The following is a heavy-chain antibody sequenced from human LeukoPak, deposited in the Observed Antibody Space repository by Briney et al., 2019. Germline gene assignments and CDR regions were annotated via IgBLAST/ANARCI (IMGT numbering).Heavy chain of an antibody. CDR1: GYSISSGYY. J-gene: IGHJ4*02. V-gene: IGHV4-38-2*02. CDR2: IYTSGTT. Sequence: SETLSLTCTVSGYSISSGYYWGWIRQPPGKGLEWIGHIYTSGTTNYNPSLKSRVTILLDTSKNQFSLNLNSVTAADTAIYYCARMFEYWGQGTLVTVSS. CDR3: ARMFEY.